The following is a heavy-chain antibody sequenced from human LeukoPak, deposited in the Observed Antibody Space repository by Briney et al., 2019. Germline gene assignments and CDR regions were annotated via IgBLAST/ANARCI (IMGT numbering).Heavy chain of an antibody. CDR1: GGSISSGSYY. CDR3: ARYARFFDP. V-gene: IGHV4-61*02. Sequence: SETLSLTCTVSGGSISSGSYYWSWIRQPAGKGLEWIGRIYTSGSTNYNPSLKSRVTISVDTSKNQFSLKLSSVTAADTAVYYCARYARFFDPWGQGTLVTVSS. J-gene: IGHJ5*02. D-gene: IGHD3-10*01. CDR2: IYTSGST.